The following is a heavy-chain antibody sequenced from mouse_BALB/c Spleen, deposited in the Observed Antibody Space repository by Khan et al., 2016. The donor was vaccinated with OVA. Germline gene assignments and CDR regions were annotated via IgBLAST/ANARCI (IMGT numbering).Heavy chain of an antibody. CDR2: ISPGSDKT. CDR3: AREWAAWFPY. Sequence: VQLQESGAELARPGASVNLSCKASGYTFTDYYINWMRQRTGQGLEWIGEISPGSDKTYYNEKFKGKATLTVDKSSSTAYMQLSSLTSEEAAVYCCAREWAAWFPYWGQGTLVTVSA. V-gene: IGHV1-77*01. CDR1: GYTFTDYY. J-gene: IGHJ3*01.